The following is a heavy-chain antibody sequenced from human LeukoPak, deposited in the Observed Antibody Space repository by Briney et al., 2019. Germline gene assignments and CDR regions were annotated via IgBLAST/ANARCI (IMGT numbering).Heavy chain of an antibody. D-gene: IGHD3-10*01. J-gene: IGHJ5*02. CDR2: ISSSSSYI. CDR3: ARDLSSGSYRGLDP. CDR1: GFTFSSYS. Sequence: GGSLRLSCAASGFTFSSYSMNWVRQAPGKGLEWVSSISSSSSYIYYADSVKGRFTISRDNAKNSLYLQMDSLRAEDTAVYYCARDLSSGSYRGLDPWGQGTLVTVSS. V-gene: IGHV3-21*01.